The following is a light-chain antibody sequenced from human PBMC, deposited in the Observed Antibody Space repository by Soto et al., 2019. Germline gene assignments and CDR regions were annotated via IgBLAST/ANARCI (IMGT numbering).Light chain of an antibody. CDR2: EVS. CDR1: SSDVGGYNY. V-gene: IGLV2-14*01. Sequence: QSVLTQPASVSGSPGQSITISCTGTSSDVGGYNYVSWYQQHPGKAPKLMIYEVSNRPSGVSNRFSGSKSGNTASQTISGLQAEDEADSYCRSYTSSRIDYLFGPGTKFTVL. J-gene: IGLJ1*01. CDR3: RSYTSSRIDYL.